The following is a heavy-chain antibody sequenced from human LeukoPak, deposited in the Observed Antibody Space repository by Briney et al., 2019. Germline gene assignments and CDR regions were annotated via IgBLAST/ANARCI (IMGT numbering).Heavy chain of an antibody. V-gene: IGHV3-74*01. D-gene: IGHD3/OR15-3a*01. CDR2: INSDGSST. Sequence: GGSLRLSCAASGFTFSRYWMHWVRQAPGKGLLWVSRINSDGSSTYYADSVKGRFTTSRDNAKNALHLQMNSLTAEDTAAYYCVLDLFSSFAFDIWVQGTTDTVSS. CDR1: GFTFSRYW. CDR3: VLDLFSSFAFDI. J-gene: IGHJ3*02.